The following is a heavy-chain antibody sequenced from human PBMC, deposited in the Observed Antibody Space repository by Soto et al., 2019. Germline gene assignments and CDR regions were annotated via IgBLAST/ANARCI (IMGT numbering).Heavy chain of an antibody. V-gene: IGHV3-33*01. J-gene: IGHJ3*02. CDR3: ARGRVTPLDHDAFGI. CDR1: GFTFSSYG. CDR2: IWYDGSNK. Sequence: QVQLVESGGGVVQPGRSLRLSCAASGFTFSSYGMHWVRQAPGKGLEWVAVIWYDGSNKYYADSVKGRFTISRDNSKNTLYLQIDSLRAENTAVYYCARGRVTPLDHDAFGIWGQGTMVTVSS. D-gene: IGHD2-21*02.